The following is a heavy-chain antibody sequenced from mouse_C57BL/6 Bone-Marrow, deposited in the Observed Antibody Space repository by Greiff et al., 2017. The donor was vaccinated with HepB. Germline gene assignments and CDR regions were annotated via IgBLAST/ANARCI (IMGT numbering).Heavy chain of an antibody. V-gene: IGHV1-64*01. D-gene: IGHD1-1*01. CDR2: IHPNSGST. Sequence: QVQLQQPGAELVKPGASVKLSCKASGYTFTSYWMHWVKQRPGQGLEWIGMIHPNSGSTNYNEKFKSKATLTVDKSSSTAYMQLSSLTSEDSAVYYCARALRGWYFDVWGTGTTVTVSS. CDR1: GYTFTSYW. J-gene: IGHJ1*03. CDR3: ARALRGWYFDV.